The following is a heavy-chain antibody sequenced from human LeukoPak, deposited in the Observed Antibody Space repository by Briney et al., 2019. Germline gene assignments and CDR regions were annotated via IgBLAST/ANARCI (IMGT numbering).Heavy chain of an antibody. J-gene: IGHJ4*02. CDR1: GGTFSSYA. Sequence: ASVKVSCKASGGTFSSYAISWVRQAPGQGLEWMGRIIPILGIANYAQKFQGRVTITADKSTSTAYMELSSLRSEDTAVYYCARDQIRHSTVTTSAVDYWGQGTLVTVSS. D-gene: IGHD4-17*01. CDR3: ARDQIRHSTVTTSAVDY. CDR2: IIPILGIA. V-gene: IGHV1-69*04.